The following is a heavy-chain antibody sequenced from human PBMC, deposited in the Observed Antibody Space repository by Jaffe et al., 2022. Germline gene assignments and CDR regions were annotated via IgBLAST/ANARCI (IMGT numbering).Heavy chain of an antibody. Sequence: QVQLQESGPGLVKPSETLSLTCTVSGGSISSYYWSWIRQPPGKGLEWIGYIYYSGSTNYNPSLKSRVTISVDTSKNQFSLKLSSVTAADTAVYYCARVHLQMDAFDIWGQGTMVTVSS. CDR1: GGSISSYY. CDR3: ARVHLQMDAFDI. J-gene: IGHJ3*02. CDR2: IYYSGST. V-gene: IGHV4-59*01. D-gene: IGHD4-4*01.